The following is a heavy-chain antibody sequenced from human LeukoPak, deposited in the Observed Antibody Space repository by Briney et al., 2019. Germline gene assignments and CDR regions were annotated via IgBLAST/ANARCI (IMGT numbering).Heavy chain of an antibody. Sequence: ASVKVSCKASGYTFTGYYMHWVRQAPGQGLEWMGWINPNSGGTNYAQKFQGRVTMTRDTSISTAYMELSSLRSEDTAVYYCARSMADAFDIWGQGTMVTVSS. J-gene: IGHJ3*02. CDR1: GYTFTGYY. D-gene: IGHD5-24*01. V-gene: IGHV1-2*02. CDR2: INPNSGGT. CDR3: ARSMADAFDI.